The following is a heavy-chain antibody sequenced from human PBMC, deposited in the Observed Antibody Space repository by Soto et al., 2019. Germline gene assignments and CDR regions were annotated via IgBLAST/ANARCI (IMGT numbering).Heavy chain of an antibody. CDR3: AIGEWLSTSYFNF. J-gene: IGHJ4*02. Sequence: GASVKVSCKASGYTFTSYYMHWVRQAPGQGLEWMGIINPSGGSTSYAQKFQGRVTVTRDTSTSTVYMELSSLRSEDTAVYHCAIGEWLSTSYFNFWGKGTLVTVSS. CDR2: INPSGGST. CDR1: GYTFTSYY. D-gene: IGHD3-3*01. V-gene: IGHV1-46*01.